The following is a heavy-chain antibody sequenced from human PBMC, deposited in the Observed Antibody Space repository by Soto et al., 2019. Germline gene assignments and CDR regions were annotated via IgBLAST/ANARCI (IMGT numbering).Heavy chain of an antibody. D-gene: IGHD6-19*01. CDR3: AITQQWLVQGDAFDI. CDR1: GYTFTGYY. J-gene: IGHJ3*02. V-gene: IGHV1-2*02. CDR2: INPNSGGT. Sequence: QVQLVQSGAEVKKPGASVKVSCKASGYTFTGYYMHWVRQAPGQGLEWMGWINPNSGGTNYAQKFQGRVTMTRDTYISTAYMELSRLRSDDTAVYYCAITQQWLVQGDAFDIWGQGTMVTVSS.